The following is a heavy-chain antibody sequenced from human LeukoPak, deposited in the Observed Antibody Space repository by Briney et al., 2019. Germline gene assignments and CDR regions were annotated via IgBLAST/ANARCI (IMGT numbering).Heavy chain of an antibody. CDR3: VRGDYRDY. D-gene: IGHD5-12*01. CDR2: IGPTSRDK. J-gene: IGHJ4*02. Sequence: PGGSLRLSCAASGFTFSTSTMNWVRQAPGKGLEWVSSIGPTSRDKYFVGSVRGRFTISRDNAKNSLYLEMNSLRADDTAVYYCVRGDYRDYWGQGTLVTVSS. CDR1: GFTFSTST. V-gene: IGHV3-21*01.